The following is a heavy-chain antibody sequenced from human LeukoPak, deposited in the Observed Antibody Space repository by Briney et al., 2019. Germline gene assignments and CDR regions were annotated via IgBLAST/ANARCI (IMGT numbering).Heavy chain of an antibody. CDR1: GFTVSSNY. CDR3: ARERSTTNWFDP. CDR2: IYSGGST. J-gene: IGHJ5*02. Sequence: GGSLRLSCAASGFTVSSNYMSWVRQAPGKGLEWVSVIYSGGSTYYADSAKGRFTISRDNSKNTLYLQMNGLRAEDTAVYYCARERSTTNWFDPWGQGTLVTVSS. V-gene: IGHV3-53*01. D-gene: IGHD2-2*01.